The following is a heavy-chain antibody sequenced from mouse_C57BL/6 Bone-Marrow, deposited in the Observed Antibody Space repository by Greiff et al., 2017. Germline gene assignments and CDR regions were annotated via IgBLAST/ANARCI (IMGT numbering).Heavy chain of an antibody. D-gene: IGHD3-2*02. CDR1: GYTFTDYY. CDR3: ARSGGSSGPFAY. J-gene: IGHJ3*01. Sequence: VQLKESGPELVKPGASVKISCKASGYTFTDYYMNWVKQSHGKSLEWIGDINPNNGGTSYNQKFKGKATLTVDKSSSTAYMELRSLTSEDSAVYYCARSGGSSGPFAYWGQGTLVTVSA. V-gene: IGHV1-26*01. CDR2: INPNNGGT.